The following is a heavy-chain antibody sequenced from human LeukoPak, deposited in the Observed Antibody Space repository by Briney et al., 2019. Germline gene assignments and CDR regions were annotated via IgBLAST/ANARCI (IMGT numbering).Heavy chain of an antibody. V-gene: IGHV3-9*01. CDR3: VRDQDEDRGSTTFDR. D-gene: IGHD1-26*01. CDR2: IDWHSERT. CDR1: GFNFDDYA. Sequence: GGSLRLSCAASGFNFDDYAMHWVRQAPGKGLGWVSGIDWHSERTGYVDSVKGRFTISRDNAKNLLYLQMNSLRAGDTAIYYCVRDQDEDRGSTTFDRWGQGTLVTVSS. J-gene: IGHJ4*02.